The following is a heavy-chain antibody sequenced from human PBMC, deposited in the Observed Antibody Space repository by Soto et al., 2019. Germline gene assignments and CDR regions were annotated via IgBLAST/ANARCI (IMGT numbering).Heavy chain of an antibody. J-gene: IGHJ6*02. CDR2: INPSGGST. Sequence: QVQLVQSGAEVMKPGASVKVSCKASGYTFTSYYMHWVRQAPGQGLEWMGIINPSGGSTSYAQKFQGRVTMTRDTSTSTVYMELSSLRSEDTAVYYCARSYSSSDRDYYYGMDVWGQGTTVTVSS. CDR3: ARSYSSSDRDYYYGMDV. CDR1: GYTFTSYY. D-gene: IGHD6-6*01. V-gene: IGHV1-46*01.